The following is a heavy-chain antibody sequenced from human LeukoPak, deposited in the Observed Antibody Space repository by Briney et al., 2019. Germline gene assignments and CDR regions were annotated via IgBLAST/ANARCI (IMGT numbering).Heavy chain of an antibody. J-gene: IGHJ6*02. D-gene: IGHD3-16*01. CDR2: ISWSSGSI. V-gene: IGHV3-9*01. Sequence: PGGSLRLSCAASGFTFDDYAKHWVRQAPGKGLEWVSGISWSSGSIGYADSVKGRFTISRDNAKNSLYLQMNSLRAEDTALYYCARDRGVFPRGMDVWGQGTTVTVSS. CDR3: ARDRGVFPRGMDV. CDR1: GFTFDDYA.